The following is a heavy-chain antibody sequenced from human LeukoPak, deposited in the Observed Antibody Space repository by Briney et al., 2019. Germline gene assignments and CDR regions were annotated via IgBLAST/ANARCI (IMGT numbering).Heavy chain of an antibody. Sequence: GGSLRLSCAASGFTFSSYSMNWVRQAPGKGLEWVSSISSSSSYIYCADSVKGRFTISRDNAKNSLYLQMNSLRAEDTAVYYCARDSGDSSGYSPGWGQGTLVTVSS. V-gene: IGHV3-21*01. J-gene: IGHJ4*02. CDR1: GFTFSSYS. CDR2: ISSSSSYI. D-gene: IGHD3-22*01. CDR3: ARDSGDSSGYSPG.